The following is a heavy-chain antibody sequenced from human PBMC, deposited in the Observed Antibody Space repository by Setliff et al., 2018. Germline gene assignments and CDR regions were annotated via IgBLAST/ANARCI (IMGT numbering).Heavy chain of an antibody. V-gene: IGHV3-7*01. CDR1: GFAFGSSW. D-gene: IGHD3-3*01. CDR3: ARDVYDFRTGLGGP. J-gene: IGHJ5*02. CDR2: INEDGSAQ. Sequence: GGSLRLSCAASGFAFGSSWMSWVRHVPGKGLGWVANINEDGSAQFYVDSVLGRFTISRDNAHGSLYLQMNSLRVEDTAVYFCARDVYDFRTGLGGPWGQGTRVTVSS.